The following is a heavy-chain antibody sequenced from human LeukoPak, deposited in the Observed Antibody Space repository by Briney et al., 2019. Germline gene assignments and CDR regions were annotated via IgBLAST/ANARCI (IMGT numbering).Heavy chain of an antibody. CDR2: LSPSGASI. D-gene: IGHD4-23*01. Sequence: PGGSLRLSCAASGFTFGGYAMSWVRQAPGRGLEWVSSLSPSGASIYYADSVKGRFSISRDNSKNTLYLQMNNLRAEDTALYYCAAGPYGGNTPFDYWGQGTLVTISS. V-gene: IGHV3-23*01. J-gene: IGHJ4*02. CDR3: AAGPYGGNTPFDY. CDR1: GFTFGGYA.